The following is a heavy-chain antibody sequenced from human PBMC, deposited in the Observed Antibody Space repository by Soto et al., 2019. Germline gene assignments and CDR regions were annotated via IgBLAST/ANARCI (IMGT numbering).Heavy chain of an antibody. CDR1: GYTFTSDG. Sequence: QVQLVQSGAEVKKPGASVKVSCKASGYTFTSDGISWVRQAPGQGLEWMGWIRAYNGNTNYPQKLRGRVTMTTDTSTSKVYLELRSLRSDDTAVYYCAREGPPRLNWGQGTLVTFSS. CDR3: AREGPPRLN. V-gene: IGHV1-18*01. J-gene: IGHJ4*02. CDR2: IRAYNGNT.